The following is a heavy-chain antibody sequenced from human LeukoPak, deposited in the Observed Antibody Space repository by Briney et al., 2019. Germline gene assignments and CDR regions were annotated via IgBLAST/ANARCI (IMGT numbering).Heavy chain of an antibody. Sequence: SETLSLTCVLYGGSSRGYYWSWIRQPPGKGLEWIGEINHSGSTNYNPSLKSRVTISVDTSKSQFSLKLSSVTAADTAVYYCARSGRRDYYYGSGSYTGKNWFDPWGQGTLVTVSS. CDR3: ARSGRRDYYYGSGSYTGKNWFDP. CDR2: INHSGST. J-gene: IGHJ5*02. D-gene: IGHD3-10*01. V-gene: IGHV4-34*01. CDR1: GGSSRGYY.